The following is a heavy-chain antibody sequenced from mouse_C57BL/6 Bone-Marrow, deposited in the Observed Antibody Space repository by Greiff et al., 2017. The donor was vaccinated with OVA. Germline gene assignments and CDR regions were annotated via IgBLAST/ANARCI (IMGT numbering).Heavy chain of an antibody. D-gene: IGHD1-1*01. Sequence: EVQLQQSGPELVKPGASVKISCKASGYTFTDYYMNWVKQSHGKSLEWIGDINPNNGGTSYNQKFKGKATLTVDKSSGTAYMELRSLTSEDSAVYYCARGSYYYGSPFAYWGQGTLVTVSA. CDR3: ARGSYYYGSPFAY. V-gene: IGHV1-26*01. CDR1: GYTFTDYY. CDR2: INPNNGGT. J-gene: IGHJ3*01.